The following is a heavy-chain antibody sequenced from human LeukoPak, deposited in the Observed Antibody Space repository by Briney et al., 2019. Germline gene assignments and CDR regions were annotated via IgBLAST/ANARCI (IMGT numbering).Heavy chain of an antibody. CDR1: GFTFSSYS. CDR2: ISSSSSTI. J-gene: IGHJ5*02. D-gene: IGHD6-13*01. CDR3: ARVSFSSSWYQGWFDP. Sequence: GGSLRLSCAASGFTFSSYSMNWVRQAPGKGLEWVSYISSSSSTIYYADSVKGRFTISRDNAKNSLYLQMNSLRAEDTAVYYCARVSFSSSWYQGWFDPWGQGTLVTVSS. V-gene: IGHV3-48*01.